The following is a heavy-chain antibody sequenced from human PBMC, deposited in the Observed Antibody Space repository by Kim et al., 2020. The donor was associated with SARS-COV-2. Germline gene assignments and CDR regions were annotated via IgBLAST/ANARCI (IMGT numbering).Heavy chain of an antibody. CDR3: ERGIVVVPAAMVGYYYYGMDV. Sequence: ASVKVSCKASGYTFTSYGISWVRQAPGQGLEWMGWISAYNGNTNYAQKLQGRVTMTTDTSPSTAYMELRSLRSDDTAVYYCERGIVVVPAAMVGYYYYGMDVWGQGTTVTVSS. J-gene: IGHJ6*02. CDR1: GYTFTSYG. CDR2: ISAYNGNT. V-gene: IGHV1-18*04. D-gene: IGHD2-2*01.